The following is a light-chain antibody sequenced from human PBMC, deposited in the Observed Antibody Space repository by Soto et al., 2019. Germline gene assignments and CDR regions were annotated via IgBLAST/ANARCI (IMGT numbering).Light chain of an antibody. CDR3: QQGNNSPKT. J-gene: IGKJ4*01. CDR2: DAS. V-gene: IGKV3-11*01. Sequence: EIVLTQSPATLSLSPGERATLSCRASQSVSSYLAWYQQKPGQAPRLLIYDASNRATGIPARFSGSGSGTGVPLTLRSLTAEDFGISLCQQGNNSPKTFRWGTKVDI. CDR1: QSVSSY.